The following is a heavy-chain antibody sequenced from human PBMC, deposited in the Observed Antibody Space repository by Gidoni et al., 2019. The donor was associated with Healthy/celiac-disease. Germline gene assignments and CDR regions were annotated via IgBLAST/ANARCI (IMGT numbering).Heavy chain of an antibody. D-gene: IGHD5-18*01. CDR3: ARGYSYGYDY. CDR1: GYTFTSYD. V-gene: IGHV1-8*01. Sequence: QVQLVQSGAEVTKPGASVQVSFKASGYTFTSYDLNWVRQDKGQGLEWMGWMNPNSGNTGYAQKCQGRGTMTRNTSISTAYMELSSLRSEDTAGYYCARGYSYGYDYWGQGTLVTVSA. CDR2: MNPNSGNT. J-gene: IGHJ4*02.